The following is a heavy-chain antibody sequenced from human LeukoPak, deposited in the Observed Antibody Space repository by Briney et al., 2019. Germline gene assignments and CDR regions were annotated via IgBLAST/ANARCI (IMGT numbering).Heavy chain of an antibody. D-gene: IGHD3-16*01. V-gene: IGHV4-59*01. CDR2: IHYSGTI. J-gene: IGHJ4*02. CDR3: ATSYDHGWLIGS. CDR1: GGSITNDY. Sequence: SETLSLTCTVSGGSITNDYWNWIRQSSGKRLEWIGSIHYSGTINYSPSFKSRITISLDTSKNQFSLKLSSVTAADTAMYYCATSYDHGWLIGSWGQGTLVTVSS.